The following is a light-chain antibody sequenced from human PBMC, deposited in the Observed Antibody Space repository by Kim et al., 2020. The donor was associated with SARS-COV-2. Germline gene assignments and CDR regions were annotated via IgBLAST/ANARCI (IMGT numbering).Light chain of an antibody. Sequence: QSITISCTGTTSDVGGYNYVSWYHQSPGKAPKLIIYDVSDRPSGVSNRFSGSKSGSTASLTISGLRAEDEADYYCSSYSSSTTLAVFGGGTQLTVL. CDR3: SSYSSSTTLAV. J-gene: IGLJ3*02. CDR2: DVS. CDR1: TSDVGGYNY. V-gene: IGLV2-14*03.